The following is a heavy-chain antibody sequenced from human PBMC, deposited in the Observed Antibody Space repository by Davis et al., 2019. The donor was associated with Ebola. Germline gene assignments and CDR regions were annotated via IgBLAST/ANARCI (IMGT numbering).Heavy chain of an antibody. V-gene: IGHV4-59*02. CDR3: ARGGLGSSGPDY. CDR2: ISNGGRT. CDR1: GGSVGSDY. D-gene: IGHD3-22*01. Sequence: SETLSLTCTVSGGSVGSDYWSWIRQSPGKGLEWIAFISNGGRTIYNPSPRGRVTISIDTSKNQFSLKLSSVTAADTAVYYCARGGLGSSGPDYWGQGTLVTVSS. J-gene: IGHJ4*02.